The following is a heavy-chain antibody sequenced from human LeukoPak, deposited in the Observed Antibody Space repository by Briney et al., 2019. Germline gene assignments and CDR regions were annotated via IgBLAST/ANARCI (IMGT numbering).Heavy chain of an antibody. J-gene: IGHJ1*01. V-gene: IGHV4-4*02. CDR1: GGSISSSNW. CDR3: ARHRGSGSREYFQF. D-gene: IGHD3-10*01. CDR2: IYHSGST. Sequence: SGTLSLTCAVSGGSISSSNWWSWVRQPPGKGLEWIGEIYHSGSTNYNPSLKSRVTISVDKSKNQFSLKLSSVTAADTAVYYWARHRGSGSREYFQFWGQGTRVTVSS.